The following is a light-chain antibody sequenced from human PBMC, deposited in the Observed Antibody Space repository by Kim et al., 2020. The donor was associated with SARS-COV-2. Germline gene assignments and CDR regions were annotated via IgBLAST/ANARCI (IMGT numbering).Light chain of an antibody. J-gene: IGLJ3*02. CDR1: SSNSGSNH. CDR3: ASWDDRLSGWV. V-gene: IGLV1-47*01. CDR2: RNN. Sequence: GQRVTISCSGSSSNSGSNHVYWYQQLPGTSPKLLIHRNNQRPSGVPDRFSGSKSGTSASLAISGLRSEDETDYYCASWDDRLSGWVFGGGTQLTVL.